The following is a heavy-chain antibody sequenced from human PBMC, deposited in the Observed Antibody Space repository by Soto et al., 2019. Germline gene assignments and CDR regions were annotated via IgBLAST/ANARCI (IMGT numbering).Heavy chain of an antibody. D-gene: IGHD1-1*01. CDR1: GFNFDTFA. Sequence: GGSLRLSCAASGFNFDTFAMHWVRQTPGKVLEWVALISYDGYNTYYADSVKGRFTISRDNSKNTLYLQMTSLRPDDTGVYFCARLNTGNTLYYYYGLDVWGQGTSVTVSS. V-gene: IGHV3-30-3*01. J-gene: IGHJ6*02. CDR3: ARLNTGNTLYYYYGLDV. CDR2: ISYDGYNT.